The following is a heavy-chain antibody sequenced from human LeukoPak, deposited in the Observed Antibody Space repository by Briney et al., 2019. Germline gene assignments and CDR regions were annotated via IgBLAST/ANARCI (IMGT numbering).Heavy chain of an antibody. J-gene: IGHJ4*02. CDR3: ARVPLLKDCSRTSCHNYYFEY. V-gene: IGHV3-11*01. CDR1: GFTFSDYY. Sequence: PGRSLRLSCAASGFTFSDYYMSWIRQAPGKGLEWVSFISSSGSTIYYAESVKGRFTISRDNAKNSLYLQMNSLRAEDTAVYYCARVPLLKDCSRTSCHNYYFEYWGQGTLVTVSS. CDR2: ISSSGSTI. D-gene: IGHD2-2*01.